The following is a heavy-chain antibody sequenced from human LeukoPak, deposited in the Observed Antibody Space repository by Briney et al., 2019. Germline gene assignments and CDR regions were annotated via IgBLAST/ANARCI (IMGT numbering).Heavy chain of an antibody. CDR2: IYYSGST. CDR1: GASISTATYY. V-gene: IGHV4-39*01. Sequence: PSETLSLTCTVSGASISTATYYWGWIRQSPGKGLEWIAKIYYSGSTYYNPSLMSRVTISIDMSKNQFSLNLNSVTAADTALYYCARVDHYYFYMDVWGKGTTVTVSS. J-gene: IGHJ6*03. CDR3: ARVDHYYFYMDV.